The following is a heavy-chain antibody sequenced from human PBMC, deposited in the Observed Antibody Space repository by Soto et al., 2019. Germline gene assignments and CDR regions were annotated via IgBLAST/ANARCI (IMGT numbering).Heavy chain of an antibody. CDR2: LSINGGST. Sequence: GGSLRLSCSASGFTFSIYAMHWVRQAPGKGLEYVSSLSINGGSTHYADSVKGRFAISRDNSKNTVCLQMSSLRAEDTALYYCTTDRGIAEAVIFASWGLGTLVTVSS. J-gene: IGHJ4*02. D-gene: IGHD6-13*01. V-gene: IGHV3-64D*06. CDR1: GFTFSIYA. CDR3: TTDRGIAEAVIFAS.